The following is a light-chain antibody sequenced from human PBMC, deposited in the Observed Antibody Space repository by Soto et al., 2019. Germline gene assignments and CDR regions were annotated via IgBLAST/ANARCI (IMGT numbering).Light chain of an antibody. CDR2: DVS. Sequence: QSALTQPASVSGSPGQSITISCTGTSSDVGGYNYVSWYQQHPGKAPKLMIYDVSNRPSGVSNRFSGYKSGNPASLTISGRQAEDEAGYYCSSDTGSITCVVFGGWTKLNVL. CDR3: SSDTGSITCVV. V-gene: IGLV2-14*01. CDR1: SSDVGGYNY. J-gene: IGLJ2*01.